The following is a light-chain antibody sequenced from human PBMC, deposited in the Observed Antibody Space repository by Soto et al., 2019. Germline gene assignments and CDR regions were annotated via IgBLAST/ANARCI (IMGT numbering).Light chain of an antibody. V-gene: IGKV1-8*01. J-gene: IGKJ3*01. CDR2: AAS. Sequence: AIRMTQSPSSLSASTGDRVTITCRASQGISSYLAWYQQKPGKAPKLLIYAASTLQSGVPSRFSGSGSGTDVTLTISCLQSEDFATYSCQQYYSYPFTFGPGNKVDIK. CDR1: QGISSY. CDR3: QQYYSYPFT.